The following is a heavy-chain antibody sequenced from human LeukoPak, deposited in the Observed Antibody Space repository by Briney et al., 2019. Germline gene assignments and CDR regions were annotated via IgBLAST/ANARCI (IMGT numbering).Heavy chain of an antibody. CDR3: ARDLRIQDAFDI. Sequence: SETLSLTCGVSGGSVSSGSYYWSWIRQPPGKGLEWIGYIYYSGSTNYNPSLKSRVTISVDTSKNQFSLKLSSVTAADTAVYYCARDLRIQDAFDIWGQGTMVTVSS. CDR1: GGSVSSGSYY. CDR2: IYYSGST. V-gene: IGHV4-61*01. D-gene: IGHD3-16*01. J-gene: IGHJ3*02.